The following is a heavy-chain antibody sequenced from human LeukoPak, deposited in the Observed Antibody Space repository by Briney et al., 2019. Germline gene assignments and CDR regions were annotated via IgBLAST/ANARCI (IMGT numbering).Heavy chain of an antibody. V-gene: IGHV3-30*02. CDR3: AKDHHRQSVVLDY. D-gene: IGHD4-23*01. Sequence: PSGTLSLTCAVSGGSISSSNWWSWVRQAPGKGPEWVAFIRYDGSNKHYADSVKGRFTISRDNSKNTLYLQMNSLRAEDTAVYYCAKDHHRQSVVLDYWGQGTLVTVSS. CDR2: IRYDGSNK. J-gene: IGHJ4*02. CDR1: GGSISSSNW.